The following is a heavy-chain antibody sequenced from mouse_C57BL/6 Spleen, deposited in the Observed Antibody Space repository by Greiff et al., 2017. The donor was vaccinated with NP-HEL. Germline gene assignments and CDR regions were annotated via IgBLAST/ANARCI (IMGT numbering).Heavy chain of an antibody. Sequence: QVQLQQSGAELVKPGASVKMSCKASGYTFTSYWITWVKQRPGQGLEWIGDIYPGSGSTNYNEKFKSKATLTVDTSSSTAYMQLSSLTSEDSAVYYCAPYYYGSSPYYFDYWGQGTTLTVSS. CDR3: APYYYGSSPYYFDY. V-gene: IGHV1-55*01. D-gene: IGHD1-1*01. J-gene: IGHJ2*01. CDR2: IYPGSGST. CDR1: GYTFTSYW.